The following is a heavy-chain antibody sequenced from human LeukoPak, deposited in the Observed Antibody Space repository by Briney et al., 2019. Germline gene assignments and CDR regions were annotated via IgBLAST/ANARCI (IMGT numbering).Heavy chain of an antibody. J-gene: IGHJ6*02. CDR1: GGSISSGGYY. CDR3: ARITPKDVSGDGYYNGMDV. V-gene: IGHV4-39*01. CDR2: INYRGRT. Sequence: SETLSLTCTVSGGSISSGGYYWGCIRQPPGQGLEGIGSINYRGRTYYTPYLRSRVTVSVDTSKNQFSLKLTSVTAADTAVYYCARITPKDVSGDGYYNGMDVWGQGTTVTVSS. D-gene: IGHD2-21*02.